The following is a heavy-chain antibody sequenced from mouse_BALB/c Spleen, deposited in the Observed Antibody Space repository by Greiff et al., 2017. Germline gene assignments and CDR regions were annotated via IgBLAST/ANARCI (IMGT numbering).Heavy chain of an antibody. CDR2: IDPSDSET. V-gene: IGHV1S126*01. J-gene: IGHJ3*01. Sequence: QVQLKESGPQLVRPGASVKISCKASGYSFTSYWMHWVKQRPGQGLEWIGMIDPSDSETRLNQKFKDKATLTVDKSSSTAYMQLSSPTSEDSAVYYCARDGVRAWFAYWGQGTLVTVSA. CDR3: ARDGVRAWFAY. CDR1: GYSFTSYW. D-gene: IGHD5-1*01.